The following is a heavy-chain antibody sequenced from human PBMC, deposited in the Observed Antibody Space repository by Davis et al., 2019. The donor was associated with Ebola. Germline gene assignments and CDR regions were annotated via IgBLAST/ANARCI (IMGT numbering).Heavy chain of an antibody. CDR1: GYTFTSYG. J-gene: IGHJ6*03. CDR2: ISAYNGNT. D-gene: IGHD4-11*01. V-gene: IGHV1-18*01. CDR3: ARGGLPLGNYYYYMDV. Sequence: ASVKVSCKASGYTFTSYGISWVRQAPGQGLEWMGWISAYNGNTNYAQKLQGRVTMTTDTSTSTAYMELRSLRSDDTTVYYCARGGLPLGNYYYYMDVWGKGTTVTVSS.